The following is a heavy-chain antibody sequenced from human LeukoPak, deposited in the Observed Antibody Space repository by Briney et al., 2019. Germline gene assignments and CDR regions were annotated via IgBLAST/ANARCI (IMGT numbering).Heavy chain of an antibody. J-gene: IGHJ6*03. CDR1: GFTFSSYW. CDR3: ASRGSRNYMDV. V-gene: IGHV3-7*01. D-gene: IGHD1-26*01. CDR2: IKQDGSGK. Sequence: PGGSLRPSCAASGFTFSSYWMSWVRQAPGKGLEWVANIKQDGSGKYYVDSVKGRFTISRDNAKNSLYLQMNSLRAEDTAVYYCASRGSRNYMDVWGKGTTVTVSS.